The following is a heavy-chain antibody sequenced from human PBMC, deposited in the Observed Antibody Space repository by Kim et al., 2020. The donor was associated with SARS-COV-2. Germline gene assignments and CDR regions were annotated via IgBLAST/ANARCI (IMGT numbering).Heavy chain of an antibody. CDR3: AREDHHSSTFFDY. Sequence: GGSLRLSCAASGFTFSSYSMNWVRQAPGKGLEWVSSISSSSSYIYYADSVKGRFTISRDNAKNSLYLQMNSLRAEDTAVYYCAREDHHSSTFFDYWGQGTLVTVSS. CDR1: GFTFSSYS. CDR2: ISSSSSYI. D-gene: IGHD2-2*01. J-gene: IGHJ4*02. V-gene: IGHV3-21*01.